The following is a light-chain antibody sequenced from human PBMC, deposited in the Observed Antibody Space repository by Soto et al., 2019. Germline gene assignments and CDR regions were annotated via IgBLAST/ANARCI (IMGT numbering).Light chain of an antibody. J-gene: IGKJ1*01. CDR3: QQRSDWPPWT. V-gene: IGKV3-11*01. Sequence: EIVLTQSPATLSLSPGEGATLSCRASQSISSYLAWYQQKPGQAPRLLIYDASSRATGIPARFSGSGSVTDFTLTISSLEPEDFAVYYCQQRSDWPPWTFGQGTKVEIK. CDR2: DAS. CDR1: QSISSY.